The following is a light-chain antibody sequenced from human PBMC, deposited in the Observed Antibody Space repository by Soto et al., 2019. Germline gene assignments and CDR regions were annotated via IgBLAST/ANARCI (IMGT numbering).Light chain of an antibody. CDR2: EAS. J-gene: IGKJ5*01. Sequence: EIVMSQSPATLSVSPGERATLSCRASQSVNSHLAWFQQRPGQAPRLLIFEASTRSTGVPARFSASGSGTDFTLTISGLQSEDFAVYYCQQYHIWYTFGQGTRLEIK. V-gene: IGKV3-15*01. CDR1: QSVNSH. CDR3: QQYHIWYT.